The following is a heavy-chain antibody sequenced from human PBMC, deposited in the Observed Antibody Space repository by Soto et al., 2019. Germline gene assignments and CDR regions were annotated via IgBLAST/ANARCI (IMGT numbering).Heavy chain of an antibody. V-gene: IGHV4-4*02. D-gene: IGHD3-22*01. CDR3: ARDRDSSDTGGMDV. CDR2: IYHGGSS. J-gene: IGHJ6*02. Sequence: QVQLQESGPGLVKPSWTLSLTSAVSGGSISSSKWWSWVRQPPGKGLEWIGQIYHGGSSDYNPSLKSRVTISVDKSKNQFSLKLSSVTAADTAVYYCARDRDSSDTGGMDVWGQGNTVTVSS. CDR1: GGSISSSKW.